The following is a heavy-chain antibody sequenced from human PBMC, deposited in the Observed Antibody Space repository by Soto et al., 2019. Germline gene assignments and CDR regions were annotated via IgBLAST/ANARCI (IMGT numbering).Heavy chain of an antibody. Sequence: GASVKVSCKASGYTFTSYAMHWVRQAPGQRLEWMGWINAGNGNTKYSQKFQGRVTITRDTSASTAYMELSSLRSEDTAVYYCARDRGYCSGGSCYGMDVWGQGTTVTVSS. CDR3: ARDRGYCSGGSCYGMDV. J-gene: IGHJ6*02. CDR2: INAGNGNT. CDR1: GYTFTSYA. D-gene: IGHD2-15*01. V-gene: IGHV1-3*01.